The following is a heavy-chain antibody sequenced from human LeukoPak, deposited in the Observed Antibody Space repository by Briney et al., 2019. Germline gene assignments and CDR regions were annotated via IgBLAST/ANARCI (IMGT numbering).Heavy chain of an antibody. J-gene: IGHJ4*02. V-gene: IGHV3-66*02. Sequence: TGGSLRLSCAASGFTVSTNYTSWVRQAPGKGLEWVSVIYSGGSTYYADSVKGRFTISRDNSKNMSYLQMNSLRAEDTAVYYCARGSAYSHWGQGTLVTVSS. CDR1: GFTVSTNY. CDR2: IYSGGST. CDR3: ARGSAYSH. D-gene: IGHD3-22*01.